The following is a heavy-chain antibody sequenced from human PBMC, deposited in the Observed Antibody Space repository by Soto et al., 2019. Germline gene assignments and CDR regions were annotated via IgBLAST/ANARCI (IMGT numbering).Heavy chain of an antibody. J-gene: IGHJ5*02. CDR2: INGDASIT. CDR3: ARGGLKSYWFDP. Sequence: EVQLVESGGGLVQPGGSLRLSCAASGFTFSTYRMHWVRQAPEKGLVWVSRINGDASITNYADSVKGRFTISRDNAKNTLYLQMNSLRAEDTAVYYCARGGLKSYWFDPWGQGTLVTVSS. D-gene: IGHD3-10*01. CDR1: GFTFSTYR. V-gene: IGHV3-74*01.